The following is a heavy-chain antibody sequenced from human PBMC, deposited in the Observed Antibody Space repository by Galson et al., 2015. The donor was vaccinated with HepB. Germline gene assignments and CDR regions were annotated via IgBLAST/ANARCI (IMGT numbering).Heavy chain of an antibody. D-gene: IGHD3-3*01. CDR3: ARDLKDFWRGAVGY. V-gene: IGHV1-2*02. CDR2: INPNSGGT. CDR1: GYTFTGYY. J-gene: IGHJ4*02. Sequence: QSGAEVKKPGESLKISCKASGYTFTGYYMHWVRQAPGQGLEWMGWINPNSGGTNYAQKFQGRVTMTRDTSISTAYMELSRLRSDDTAVYYCARDLKDFWRGAVGYWGQGTLVTVSS.